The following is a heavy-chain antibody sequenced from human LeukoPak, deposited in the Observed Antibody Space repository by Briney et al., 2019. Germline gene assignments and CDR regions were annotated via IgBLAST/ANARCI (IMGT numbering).Heavy chain of an antibody. CDR2: IYTSGST. CDR1: GGSVSSDY. V-gene: IGHV4-4*07. Sequence: PSETLSLTCKVSGGSVSSDYWNWIRQSAGKGLEWIGRIYTSGSTNYNPSLKSRLTMSVDTSKNEFSLKLRSVTAADTAMYYCARGKIGAATAFDSWGQGTLVTVSS. J-gene: IGHJ4*02. D-gene: IGHD3-16*01. CDR3: ARGKIGAATAFDS.